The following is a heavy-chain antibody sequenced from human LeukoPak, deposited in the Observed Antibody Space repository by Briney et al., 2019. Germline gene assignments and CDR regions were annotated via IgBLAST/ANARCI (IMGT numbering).Heavy chain of an antibody. CDR1: GYTFTSYD. J-gene: IGHJ5*02. D-gene: IGHD6-6*01. Sequence: ASVKVSCKASGYTFTSYDINWVRQATGQGLEGMGWMNPNSGNTGYAQKFQGRVTMTRNTSISTAYMELSSLRSEDTAVYYCARGFPGYSSSEDWFDPWGQGTLVTVSS. CDR2: MNPNSGNT. CDR3: ARGFPGYSSSEDWFDP. V-gene: IGHV1-8*01.